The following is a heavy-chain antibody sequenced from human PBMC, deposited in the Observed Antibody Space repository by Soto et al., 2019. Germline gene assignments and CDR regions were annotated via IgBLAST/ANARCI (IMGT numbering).Heavy chain of an antibody. J-gene: IGHJ4*02. Sequence: ASVKVSCKASGYTFTSYGISWVRQAPGEGLEWVGWISGYDGNTDYAHKFQGRVTMTRDTSTSTVYMELSSLRSEDTAVYYCARDLGSYDEGYDYGGQGTLVTVSS. CDR2: ISGYDGNT. D-gene: IGHD3-16*01. CDR1: GYTFTSYG. V-gene: IGHV1-18*01. CDR3: ARDLGSYDEGYDY.